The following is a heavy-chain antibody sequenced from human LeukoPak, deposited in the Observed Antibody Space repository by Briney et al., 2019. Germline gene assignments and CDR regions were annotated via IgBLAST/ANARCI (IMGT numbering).Heavy chain of an antibody. J-gene: IGHJ6*03. CDR1: GFTFSSYN. Sequence: GGSLRLSCAASGFTFSSYNMNWVRQAPGKALEWVSSITSSGTYIFYADSVKGRFTISRDNAKNSLYLQMNSLGPEDTAVYYCARDPYSGNYGNYYYYCMDVWGKGTTVTISS. CDR2: ITSSGTYI. V-gene: IGHV3-21*01. CDR3: ARDPYSGNYGNYYYYCMDV. D-gene: IGHD1-26*01.